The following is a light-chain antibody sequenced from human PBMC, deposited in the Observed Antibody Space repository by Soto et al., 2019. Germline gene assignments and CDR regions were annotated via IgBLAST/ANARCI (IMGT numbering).Light chain of an antibody. CDR2: GVS. CDR3: QQYGSSPYT. V-gene: IGKV3-20*01. J-gene: IGKJ2*01. CDR1: ERVDSSY. Sequence: EIVLTQSPGTLSMSPGERATVSCRASERVDSSYLAWYQQKPGQAPRLVIYGVSNRATGIPDRFSGSGSGTDFSLTISRLEPEDFAVYYCQQYGSSPYTFGQGPKLEI.